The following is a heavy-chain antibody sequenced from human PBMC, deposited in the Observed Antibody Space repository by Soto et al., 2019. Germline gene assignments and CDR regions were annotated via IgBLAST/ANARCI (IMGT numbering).Heavy chain of an antibody. D-gene: IGHD3-10*01. Sequence: GGSLRLSCAASGFTFSSYAMSWVRQAPGKGLEWVSAISGSGGSTYYADSVKGRFTISRDNSKNTLYLQMNSLRAEDTAVYYCAKDPSLRYGSGSPYWGQGTLVTSPQ. CDR1: GFTFSSYA. J-gene: IGHJ4*02. V-gene: IGHV3-23*01. CDR3: AKDPSLRYGSGSPY. CDR2: ISGSGGST.